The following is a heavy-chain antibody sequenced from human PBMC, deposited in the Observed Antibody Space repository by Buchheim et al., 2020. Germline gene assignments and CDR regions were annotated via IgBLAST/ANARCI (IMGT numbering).Heavy chain of an antibody. CDR2: IKSKVDGETS. CDR3: ATDPDSSSYYSFDY. Sequence: EVKLVDSGGGLVKPGGSLKISCAASGFTFKNAWMSWVRQAPGKGLEWVGRIKSKVDGETSDYAAPVQGRFSISRDDSKNGLTLQMDSLKTEDTAVYYCATDPDSSSYYSFDYWGQG. D-gene: IGHD3-22*01. V-gene: IGHV3-15*01. J-gene: IGHJ4*02. CDR1: GFTFKNAW.